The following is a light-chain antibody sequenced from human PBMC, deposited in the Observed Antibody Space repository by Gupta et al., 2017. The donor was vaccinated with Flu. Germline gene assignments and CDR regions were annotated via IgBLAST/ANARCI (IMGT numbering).Light chain of an antibody. Sequence: SLGERATINCKSSQSVLFSSNNKIYLAWYQQKPGQPPKLLIYWASTRASGVPDRFSGSGSGTDFTLTISSLQAEDVAVYYCQQYDSTPLTFGQGTRLEIK. CDR2: WAS. J-gene: IGKJ5*01. CDR1: QSVLFSSNNKIY. CDR3: QQYDSTPLT. V-gene: IGKV4-1*01.